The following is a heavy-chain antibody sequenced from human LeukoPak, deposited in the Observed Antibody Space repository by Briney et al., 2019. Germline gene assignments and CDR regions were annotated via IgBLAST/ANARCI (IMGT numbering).Heavy chain of an antibody. J-gene: IGHJ4*02. D-gene: IGHD2-15*01. CDR1: GFSVTNNY. CDR2: FYVGGAT. V-gene: IGHV3-53*01. Sequence: PGGSLRLSCAVSGFSVTNNYMSWVRQATGKGLVWVSVFYVGGATYYADSVKGRFTISRDNSENTLYLQMKSLRAEDTAVYYCARDLGYCSGGNCYPFDYWGQGVLVTVSS. CDR3: ARDLGYCSGGNCYPFDY.